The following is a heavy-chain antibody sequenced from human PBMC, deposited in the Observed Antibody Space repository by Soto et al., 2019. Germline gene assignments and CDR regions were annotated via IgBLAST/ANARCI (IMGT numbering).Heavy chain of an antibody. Sequence: SETLSLTCTFSGGSISSSSYFWGWIRQPPGKGLEWIGSMYYSGTTYYNPSLKSRVTISVDTSKNQFSLRDEDTAVYYCARESRFLEWLSLNWFDPWGQGTTVTVSS. CDR2: MYYSGTT. CDR3: ARESRFLEWLSLNWFDP. V-gene: IGHV4-39*02. D-gene: IGHD3-3*01. J-gene: IGHJ5*01. CDR1: GGSISSSSYF.